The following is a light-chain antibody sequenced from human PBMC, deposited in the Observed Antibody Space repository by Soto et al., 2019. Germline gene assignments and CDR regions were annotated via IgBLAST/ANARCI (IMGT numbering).Light chain of an antibody. J-gene: IGLJ1*01. Sequence: QSVLTQPASVSGSPGQSITISCTGTSGDIGSYNLVSWYQQHPGKAPKLIIYAVTDRPSGVSNRFSVSKSGNKASLTISGLQAEDEAEYYCSSYTNINTSACVFGTGTKVTVL. CDR2: AVT. CDR1: SGDIGSYNL. CDR3: SSYTNINTSACV. V-gene: IGLV2-14*01.